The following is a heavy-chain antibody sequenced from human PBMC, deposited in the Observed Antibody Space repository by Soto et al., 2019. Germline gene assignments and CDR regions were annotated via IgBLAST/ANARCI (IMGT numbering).Heavy chain of an antibody. V-gene: IGHV4-61*01. CDR2: IYYSGST. CDR1: GGSVSRGSYY. Sequence: NPSETLSLTCTVSGGSVSRGSYYWSWIRQPPGKGLEWIGYIYYSGSTNYNPSLKSRVTISGDTSKNQFSLKLSSVTAADTAVYYCARVARSWNRPVAGTFDYWGQGTLVTVSS. CDR3: ARVARSWNRPVAGTFDY. J-gene: IGHJ4*02. D-gene: IGHD6-19*01.